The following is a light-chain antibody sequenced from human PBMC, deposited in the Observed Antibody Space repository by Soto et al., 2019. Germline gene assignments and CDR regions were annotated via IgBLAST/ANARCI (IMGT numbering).Light chain of an antibody. CDR2: RAS. CDR1: HNVGGS. V-gene: IGKV3-15*01. Sequence: YPTTLFVDPGEGATLSCRASHNVGGSVAWCQQKPGQAPRLLIYRASTRATGIPARFSGSGSGTEFTLTISSLQSEDFAVYYCQQSRTFAQGTKVDIK. CDR3: QQSRT. J-gene: IGKJ2*01.